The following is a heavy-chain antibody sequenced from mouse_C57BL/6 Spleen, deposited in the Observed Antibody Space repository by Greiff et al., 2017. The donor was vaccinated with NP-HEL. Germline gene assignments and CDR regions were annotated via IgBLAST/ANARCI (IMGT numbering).Heavy chain of an antibody. J-gene: IGHJ4*01. V-gene: IGHV5-17*01. CDR1: GFTFSDYG. CDR2: ISSGSSTI. D-gene: IGHD2-1*01. Sequence: DVMLVESGGGLVKPGGSLKLSCAASGFTFSDYGMHWVRRAPEKGLEWVAYISSGSSTIYYADTVKGRFTISRDNAKNTLFLQMTSLRSEDTAMYYCARYGKRPYYAMDYWGQGTSVTVSS. CDR3: ARYGKRPYYAMDY.